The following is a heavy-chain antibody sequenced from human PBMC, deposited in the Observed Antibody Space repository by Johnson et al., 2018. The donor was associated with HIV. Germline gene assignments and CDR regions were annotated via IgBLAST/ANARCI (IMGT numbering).Heavy chain of an antibody. V-gene: IGHV3-7*04. CDR2: IKQDGSEQ. CDR1: GFTFSSYA. CDR3: ARAGAEYSSGWGGYRDAFDI. J-gene: IGHJ3*02. Sequence: VQLVESGGGVVQPGRSLRLSCAASGFTFSSYAMHWVRQAPGKGLEWVANIKQDGSEQYYVDSVKGRFTISRDIAKHSLYLQMGGLRAEDTAVYYCARAGAEYSSGWGGYRDAFDIWGQGTMVTVSS. D-gene: IGHD6-19*01.